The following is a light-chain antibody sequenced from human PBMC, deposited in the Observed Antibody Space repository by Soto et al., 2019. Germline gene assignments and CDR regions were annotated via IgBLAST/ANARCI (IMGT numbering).Light chain of an antibody. CDR3: QQRCNWPPVT. CDR1: QSVSGC. CDR2: DTS. J-gene: IGKJ4*01. Sequence: EIVLTQSPATLSLSPGERATLSCRASQSVSGCLAWYQQKPGQAPRLLIYDTSDRATGIPARFSGSGSGTDFTLTISSLEPEDFAAYYCQQRCNWPPVTFGGGTKVEIK. V-gene: IGKV3-11*01.